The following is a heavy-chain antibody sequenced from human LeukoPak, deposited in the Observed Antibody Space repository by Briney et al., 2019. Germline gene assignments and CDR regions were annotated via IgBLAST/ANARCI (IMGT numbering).Heavy chain of an antibody. CDR1: EFTFSSYS. D-gene: IGHD2-2*01. CDR3: ARRGPVGCSGTSCFAGPVDS. J-gene: IGHJ5*02. CDR2: ISGSSSYI. Sequence: GGSLRLSCAASEFTFSSYSMNWVRQAPGKGLEWVSSISGSSSYIYYADSVKGRSTISRDNAKNSLYLEMNSLRAEDTAVYYCARRGPVGCSGTSCFAGPVDSWGQGTLVTVSS. V-gene: IGHV3-21*01.